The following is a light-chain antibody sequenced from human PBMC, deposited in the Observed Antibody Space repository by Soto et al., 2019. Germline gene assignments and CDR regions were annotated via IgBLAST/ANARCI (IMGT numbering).Light chain of an antibody. CDR1: SSNIGAGYD. CDR2: GNS. V-gene: IGLV1-40*01. CDR3: QSYDSSLSGFYV. Sequence: HSVLTQAPSVSGAPGQRVTISCTRSSSNIGAGYDVHWYQQLPGTAPKLLIYGNSNRPSGVPDRFSGSKSGTSASLAITGLQAEDEADYYCQSYDSSLSGFYVFGNGTKVTVL. J-gene: IGLJ1*01.